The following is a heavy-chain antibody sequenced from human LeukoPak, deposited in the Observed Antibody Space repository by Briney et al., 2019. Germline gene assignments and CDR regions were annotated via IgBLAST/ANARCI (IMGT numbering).Heavy chain of an antibody. CDR2: IYYSGST. J-gene: IGHJ4*02. CDR3: AREAGEWLQLGYFDY. CDR1: GGSISSYY. V-gene: IGHV4-59*01. Sequence: SETLSLTCTVSGGSISSYYWSWIRQPPGKGLEWIGYIYYSGSTNYNPSLKSRVTISVDTSKNQFSLKLSSVTAADTAVYYCAREAGEWLQLGYFDYWGQGTLVTVSS. D-gene: IGHD5-24*01.